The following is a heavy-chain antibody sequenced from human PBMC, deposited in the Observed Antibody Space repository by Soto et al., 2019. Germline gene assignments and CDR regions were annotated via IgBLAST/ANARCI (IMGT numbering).Heavy chain of an antibody. CDR3: ARSVVSSTRFNP. J-gene: IGHJ5*02. D-gene: IGHD6-13*01. V-gene: IGHV3-11*06. CDR1: GFTFSDYY. CDR2: ISSRTNYT. Sequence: GGSLRLSCAASGFTFSDYYMSWIRQVPGKGLEWVSYISSRTNYTNYADSVRGRFIISRDNAKNSLYLQMNSLRADDTAVYYCARSVVSSTRFNPWGQGTLVTVYS.